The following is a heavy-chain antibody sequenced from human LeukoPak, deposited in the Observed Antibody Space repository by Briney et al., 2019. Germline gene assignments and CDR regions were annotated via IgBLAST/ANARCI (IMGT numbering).Heavy chain of an antibody. J-gene: IGHJ4*02. CDR2: IYYSGST. Sequence: PSETLSLTCTHPGGSISSSHWRSIRQPPGKGLEWIGYIYYSGSTNYNPSLKSRVTISVDTSKNQFSLKLSSVTAADTAVYYCARGAASRCYCSIYGGYNWGQGTLVTVSS. CDR3: ARGAASRCYCSIYGGYN. CDR1: GGSISSSH. D-gene: IGHD3-3*01. V-gene: IGHV4-59*01.